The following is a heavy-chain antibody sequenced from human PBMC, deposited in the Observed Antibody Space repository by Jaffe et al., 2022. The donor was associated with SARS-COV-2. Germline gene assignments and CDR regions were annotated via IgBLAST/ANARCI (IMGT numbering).Heavy chain of an antibody. V-gene: IGHV3-30-3*01. D-gene: IGHD6-13*01. J-gene: IGHJ4*02. Sequence: QVQLVESGGGVVQPGRSLRLSCAASGFTFSSYAMHWVRQAPGKGLEWVAVISYDGSNKYYADSVKGRFTISRDNSKNTLYLQMNSLRAEDTAVYYCARDTYWVETGIAAAGMDYWGQGTLVTVSS. CDR3: ARDTYWVETGIAAAGMDY. CDR1: GFTFSSYA. CDR2: ISYDGSNK.